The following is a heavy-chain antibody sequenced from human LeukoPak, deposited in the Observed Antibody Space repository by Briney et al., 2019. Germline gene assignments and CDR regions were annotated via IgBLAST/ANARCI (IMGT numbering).Heavy chain of an antibody. V-gene: IGHV3-15*01. CDR1: GFTFSNAW. CDR2: IKSKTDGGTT. J-gene: IGHJ6*02. Sequence: PGGSLRLSCAASGFTFSNAWMSWVRQAPGKGLEWVGRIKSKTDGGTTDYAAPVKGRFTISRDDSKNTLYLQMNSLKTEDTAVYYCTTAAGPYYYYYGMDVWGQGTTVTVSS. CDR3: TTAAGPYYYYYGMDV. D-gene: IGHD6-13*01.